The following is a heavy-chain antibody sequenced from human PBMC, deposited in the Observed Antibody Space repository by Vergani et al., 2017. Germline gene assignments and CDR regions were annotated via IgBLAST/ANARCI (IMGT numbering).Heavy chain of an antibody. V-gene: IGHV1-18*04. CDR3: ARDPDIVVVPATPYYYYYYGMDV. J-gene: IGHJ6*02. CDR1: SYTFTSYG. Sequence: QVQLVQSGAEVKKPGASVKVSCKASSYTFTSYGISWVRQAPGQGLEWMGWISAYNGNTNYAQKLQGRVTMTTDTSTSTAYMELRSLRSDDTAVYYCARDPDIVVVPATPYYYYYYGMDVWSQGTTVTVSS. CDR2: ISAYNGNT. D-gene: IGHD2-2*01.